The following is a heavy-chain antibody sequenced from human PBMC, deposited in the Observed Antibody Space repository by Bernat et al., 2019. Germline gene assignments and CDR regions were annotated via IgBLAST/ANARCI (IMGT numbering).Heavy chain of an antibody. D-gene: IGHD6-13*01. J-gene: IGHJ5*02. V-gene: IGHV3-74*01. CDR3: ARGPLSSSGSLHWFDP. CDR2: INTDGSSI. CDR1: GFTFSSYW. Sequence: EVQLVESGGGLVQPGGSLRLSCAASGFTFSSYWMHWVRQAPGKGLVWVSRINTDGSSITYADSVKGRFTISRDNAKNTVYLQMNSLRAEDTAVYYCARGPLSSSGSLHWFDPWGQGTLVTVSS.